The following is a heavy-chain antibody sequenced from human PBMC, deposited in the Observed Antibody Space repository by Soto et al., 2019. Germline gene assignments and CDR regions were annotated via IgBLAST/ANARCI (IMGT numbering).Heavy chain of an antibody. CDR2: IYYSGST. V-gene: IGHV4-59*01. J-gene: IGHJ4*02. CDR1: GGSISSYY. CDR3: AREVEGGYCSSTSCYSSGSSYFDY. D-gene: IGHD2-2*01. Sequence: QVQLQESGPGLVKPSETLSLTCTVSGGSISSYYWSWIRQPPGKGLEWIGYIYYSGSTNYNPSLTSRVTIPVDPSKDQFALKLSSVTAADTAVYYCAREVEGGYCSSTSCYSSGSSYFDYWGQGTLVTVSS.